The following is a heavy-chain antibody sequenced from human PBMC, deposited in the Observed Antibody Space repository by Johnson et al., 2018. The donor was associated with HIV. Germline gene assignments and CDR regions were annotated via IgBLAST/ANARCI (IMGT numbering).Heavy chain of an antibody. CDR3: AKDLPYDSRGVDAFDI. V-gene: IGHV3-30*04. CDR2: ISFDGSNK. CDR1: GFTFSNYP. Sequence: VQLVESGGGVVRPGRSLRLSCAASGFTFSNYPMHWVRQAPGKGLEWVAVISFDGSNKYYTDSVTGRFTLSRDNSKNTLYLQMNSLRAEDTAVYYCAKDLPYDSRGVDAFDIWGQGTMVTVSS. D-gene: IGHD3-22*01. J-gene: IGHJ3*02.